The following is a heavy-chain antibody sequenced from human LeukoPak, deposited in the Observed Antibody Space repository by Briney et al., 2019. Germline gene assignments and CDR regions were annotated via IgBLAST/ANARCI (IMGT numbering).Heavy chain of an antibody. Sequence: PGGSLRLSCAASGFTFSDYYMSWIRQASGKGLEWVSYISSSGSTIYYADSVKGRFTISRDNAKNSLYLQMNSLRAEDTAVYYCASPKRGSSDAFDIWGQGTMVTVSS. J-gene: IGHJ3*02. CDR2: ISSSGSTI. V-gene: IGHV3-11*01. CDR1: GFTFSDYY. D-gene: IGHD1-26*01. CDR3: ASPKRGSSDAFDI.